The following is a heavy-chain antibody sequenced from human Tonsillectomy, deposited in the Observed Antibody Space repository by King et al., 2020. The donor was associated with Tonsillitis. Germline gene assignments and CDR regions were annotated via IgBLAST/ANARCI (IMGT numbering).Heavy chain of an antibody. J-gene: IGHJ3*02. V-gene: IGHV3-7*03. CDR2: INQDGDKI. CDR1: GFTLSSHW. CDR3: ARDGEDGWDAFAI. Sequence: VQLVESGGGLVQPGGSLRLSCAASGFTLSSHWMSWVRQAPGKGLEWVATINQDGDKIYYLDSVKGRFTISRDNAKNSLYLQMNSLRAEDTAVYYCARDGEDGWDAFAIWGQGTMVTVSS. D-gene: IGHD3-10*01.